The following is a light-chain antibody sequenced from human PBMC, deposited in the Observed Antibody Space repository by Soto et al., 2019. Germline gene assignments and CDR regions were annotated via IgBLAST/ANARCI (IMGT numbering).Light chain of an antibody. CDR2: DVS. CDR3: SSYTRSSPVI. J-gene: IGLJ2*01. Sequence: QSALTQPASVSGSPGQSITISCTGTSSDVGGYNYVSWYQQHPGKAPKLMIYDVSNRPSGVSNRFSGSKSGNTASLPISGLQAEDEADYYFSSYTRSSPVIFGGGTKLTVL. CDR1: SSDVGGYNY. V-gene: IGLV2-14*01.